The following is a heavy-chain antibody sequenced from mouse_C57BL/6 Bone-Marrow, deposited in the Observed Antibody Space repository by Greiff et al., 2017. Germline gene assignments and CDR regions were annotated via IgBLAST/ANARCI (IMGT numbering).Heavy chain of an antibody. D-gene: IGHD2-3*01. CDR2: IHPNSGST. J-gene: IGHJ2*01. CDR3: ARQGLLRFYYFDY. Sequence: QVQLQQPGAELVKPGASVKLSCKASGYTFTSYWMHWVKQRPGQGLEWIGMIHPNSGSTNYNEKFKSKATLTVNKSTRTAYMQLSSQTFEDAAVYYCARQGLLRFYYFDYWGQGTTLTVSS. CDR1: GYTFTSYW. V-gene: IGHV1-64*01.